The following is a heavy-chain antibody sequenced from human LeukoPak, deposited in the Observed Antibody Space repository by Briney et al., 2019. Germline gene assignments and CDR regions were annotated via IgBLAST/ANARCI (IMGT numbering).Heavy chain of an antibody. V-gene: IGHV4-61*02. Sequence: KPSETLSLTCTISGTSITSGSYFWSWIRQPAGNELEWLGLIYSSGRTNYNPSLKSRVTFSVDTSKNQFSLKLSSVTAADTAVYYCARAREFYSDSNAYEVWGQGTRVTVSS. CDR3: ARAREFYSDSNAYEV. J-gene: IGHJ3*01. D-gene: IGHD3-22*01. CDR1: GTSITSGSYF. CDR2: IYSSGRT.